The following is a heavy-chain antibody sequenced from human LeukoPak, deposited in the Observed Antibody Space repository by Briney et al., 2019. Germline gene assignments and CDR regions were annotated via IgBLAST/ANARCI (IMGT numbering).Heavy chain of an antibody. CDR1: GGTFSSYA. Sequence: SVKVSCKASGGTFSSYAISWVRQAPGQGLEWVGRIIPILGIANYAQKFQGRVTITADKSTSTAYMELSSLRSEDTAVYYCARVVTVTGGYGMDVWGQGATVTVSS. V-gene: IGHV1-69*04. CDR3: ARVVTVTGGYGMDV. D-gene: IGHD4-17*01. CDR2: IIPILGIA. J-gene: IGHJ6*02.